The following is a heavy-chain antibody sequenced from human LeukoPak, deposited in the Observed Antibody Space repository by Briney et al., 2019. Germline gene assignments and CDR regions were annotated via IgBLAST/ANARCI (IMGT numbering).Heavy chain of an antibody. CDR3: VRVYCSSTSCSDYFDY. V-gene: IGHV3-48*03. D-gene: IGHD2-2*01. CDR2: ISGSGGTT. J-gene: IGHJ4*02. CDR1: GFTFSAFE. Sequence: PGGSLRLSCAASGFTFSAFEKKWVRQAPGKGLEWLSYISGSGGTTLYADSVKGRFTISRDNAKNSLYLQMNSLRVEDTAVYYCVRVYCSSTSCSDYFDYWGQGSLVTVSS.